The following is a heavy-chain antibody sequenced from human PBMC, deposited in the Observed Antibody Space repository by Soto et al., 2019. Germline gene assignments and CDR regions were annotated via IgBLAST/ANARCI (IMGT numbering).Heavy chain of an antibody. CDR3: ARAPYRSFDY. Sequence: PGGSLRLSCAASGFTFSSYWMSWVRQAPGKGLEWVSSISSSSSYIYYADSVKGRFTISRDNAKNSLYLQMNSLRAEDTAVYYCARAPYRSFDYWGQGTLVTVSS. CDR1: GFTFSSYW. J-gene: IGHJ4*02. D-gene: IGHD1-26*01. CDR2: ISSSSSYI. V-gene: IGHV3-21*01.